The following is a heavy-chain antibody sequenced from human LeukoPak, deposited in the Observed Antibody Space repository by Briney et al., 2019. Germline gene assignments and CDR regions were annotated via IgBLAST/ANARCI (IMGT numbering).Heavy chain of an antibody. V-gene: IGHV3-30*18. CDR2: ISYDGSNK. CDR1: GFTFSSSG. Sequence: PGGSLGLSCAASGFTFSSSGMHWVRQAPGKGLEWVAVISYDGSNKYYADSVKGRFTISRDNSKNTLYLQMNSLRAGDTAVYYCAKDSYDRSGYYYYYFAYWGQGTQVTVSS. D-gene: IGHD3-22*01. CDR3: AKDSYDRSGYYYYYFAY. J-gene: IGHJ4*02.